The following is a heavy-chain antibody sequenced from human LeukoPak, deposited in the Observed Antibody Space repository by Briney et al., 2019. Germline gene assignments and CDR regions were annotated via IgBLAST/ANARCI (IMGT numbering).Heavy chain of an antibody. V-gene: IGHV3-33*08. Sequence: GSLRLSCATSGFTFSNYWMSWVRQAPGKGLEWVAVIWYDGSNKYYADSVKGRFTISRDNSKNTLYLQMNSLRAEDTAVYYCARENCSSTSCYDDYYYGMDVWGQGTTVTVSS. CDR3: ARENCSSTSCYDDYYYGMDV. CDR1: GFTFSNYW. D-gene: IGHD2-2*01. CDR2: IWYDGSNK. J-gene: IGHJ6*02.